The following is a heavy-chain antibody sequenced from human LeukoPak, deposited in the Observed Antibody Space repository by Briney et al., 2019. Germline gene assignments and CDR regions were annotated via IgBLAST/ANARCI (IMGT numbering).Heavy chain of an antibody. CDR3: ARAGGSSSWYTDY. V-gene: IGHV3-48*02. Sequence: PGGSLRLSCAVSGFTFSSYSLNWVRQAPGKGLEWVSHISSSGSTIYHADSVKGRFTISRDTAKNSLYLQMNSLRDEDTAVYYCARAGGSSSWYTDYWGQGTLVTVSS. J-gene: IGHJ4*02. CDR1: GFTFSSYS. CDR2: ISSSGSTI. D-gene: IGHD6-13*01.